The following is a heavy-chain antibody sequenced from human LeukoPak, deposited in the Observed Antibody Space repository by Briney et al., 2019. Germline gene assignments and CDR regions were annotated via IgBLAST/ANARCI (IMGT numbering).Heavy chain of an antibody. V-gene: IGHV4-59*08. Sequence: PSETLSLTCTVSGGSISSHHWSWIRQPPGTGLEWIGYIYYSGSTNYKPSLKSRVTISVDTSKNQFSLKLTSVTAADTAVYYCARHLDIAASGTFDYWGQGTLVTVSS. D-gene: IGHD6-13*01. CDR1: GGSISSHH. CDR2: IYYSGST. J-gene: IGHJ4*02. CDR3: ARHLDIAASGTFDY.